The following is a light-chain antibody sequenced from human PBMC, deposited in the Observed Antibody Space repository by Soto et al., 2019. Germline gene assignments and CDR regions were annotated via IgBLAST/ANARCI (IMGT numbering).Light chain of an antibody. V-gene: IGKV1-5*01. J-gene: IGKJ1*01. CDR3: QQYNSYS. CDR1: QTVSTW. Sequence: DIQMTQSPSTLSASVGDRVAITCRASQTVSTWLAWYQQKPGTAPRLLIYGASSLNSGVPSRFSGSGSGTEFTLSISSLQPDDFATYYCQQYNSYSFGQGTKVDIK. CDR2: GAS.